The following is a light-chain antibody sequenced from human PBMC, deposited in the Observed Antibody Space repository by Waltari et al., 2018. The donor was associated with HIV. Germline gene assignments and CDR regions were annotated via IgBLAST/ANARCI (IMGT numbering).Light chain of an antibody. CDR1: RTVLYHSDNKNY. V-gene: IGKV4-1*01. Sequence: DIVMTQSPDSLAVSLGETVSINCKSSRTVLYHSDNKNYLAGYRHKPGQTPRLLISWGSTRAMIVPSSIPALGVSGRFSGSGSGTNFSLTISGLQEDDVAIYYCQQNFSLPPTFGGGTRVERK. CDR3: QQNFSLPPT. J-gene: IGKJ4*01. CDR2: WGSTRAMIVPSS.